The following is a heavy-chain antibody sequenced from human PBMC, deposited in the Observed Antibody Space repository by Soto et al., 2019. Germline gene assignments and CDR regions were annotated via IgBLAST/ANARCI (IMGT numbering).Heavy chain of an antibody. CDR1: GYTFTIYG. CDR3: ASSESGYSYGYGAFDI. CDR2: ISAYNGNT. J-gene: IGHJ3*02. D-gene: IGHD5-18*01. V-gene: IGHV1-18*04. Sequence: ASVKVSCKASGYTFTIYGISGVVRSPVQGLEGMGCISAYNGNTNYAQKLQGRVTMTTDTSTSTAYMELRSLRSDDTAVYYCASSESGYSYGYGAFDIWGQGTMVTVSS.